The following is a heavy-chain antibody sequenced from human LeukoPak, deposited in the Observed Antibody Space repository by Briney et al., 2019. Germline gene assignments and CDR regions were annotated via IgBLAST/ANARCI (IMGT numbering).Heavy chain of an antibody. CDR3: ARQEDSSRYYYYY. J-gene: IGHJ4*02. CDR1: GYTFSNYY. CDR2: INPSGGYT. V-gene: IGHV1-46*01. D-gene: IGHD3-22*01. Sequence: GASVKVSCKASGYTFSNYYMHWVRQAPGQGLEWMGIINPSGGYTTYAQKFQGRVTMTRDTSTSTVSMELSSLRSEDTAVYFCARQEDSSRYYYYYWGQGTLVTVSS.